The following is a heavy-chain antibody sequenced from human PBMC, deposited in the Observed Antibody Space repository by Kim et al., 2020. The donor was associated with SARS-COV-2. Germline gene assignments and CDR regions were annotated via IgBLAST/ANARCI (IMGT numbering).Heavy chain of an antibody. D-gene: IGHD3-22*01. CDR3: VRVGTDSYCEDL. V-gene: IGHV1-18*01. CDR2: ISAVNGDT. J-gene: IGHJ5*02. Sequence: ASVKVSCKASGYRFNIYGVSWVRQAPGQGLEWMGRISAVNGDTNYAQNLLGRVAMTIDTSTNTAYMELRSLLSDDTAVYYCVRVGTDSYCEDLWGQGTLV. CDR1: GYRFNIYG.